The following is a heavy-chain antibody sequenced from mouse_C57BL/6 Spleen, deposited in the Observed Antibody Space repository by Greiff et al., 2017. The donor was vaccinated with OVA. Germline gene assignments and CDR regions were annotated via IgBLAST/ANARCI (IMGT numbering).Heavy chain of an antibody. CDR2: ISYSGST. J-gene: IGHJ4*01. V-gene: IGHV3-1*01. CDR3: ARDSNGYYAMDY. Sequence: DVKLQESGPGMVKPSQSLSLTCTVTGYSITSGYDWHWIRHFPGNKLEWMGYISYSGSTNYNPSLKSRISIPHDTSKNHFFLKLNSVTTDDTATYYCARDSNGYYAMDYWGQGTSVTVSS. D-gene: IGHD2-5*01. CDR1: GYSITSGYD.